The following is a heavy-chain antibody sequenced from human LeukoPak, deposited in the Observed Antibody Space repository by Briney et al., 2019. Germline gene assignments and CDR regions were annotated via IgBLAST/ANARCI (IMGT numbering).Heavy chain of an antibody. CDR3: ARATLTMVRGVIRGKPTPTFDY. Sequence: ASVKVSCKASGYTFTSYVMHWVRQAPGQRLEWMGWINAGEGNTKYSQEFQGRVTITRDTSASTAYMELSSLRSEDMAVYYCARATLTMVRGVIRGKPTPTFDYWGQGTLVTVSS. D-gene: IGHD3-10*01. J-gene: IGHJ4*02. V-gene: IGHV1-3*03. CDR1: GYTFTSYV. CDR2: INAGEGNT.